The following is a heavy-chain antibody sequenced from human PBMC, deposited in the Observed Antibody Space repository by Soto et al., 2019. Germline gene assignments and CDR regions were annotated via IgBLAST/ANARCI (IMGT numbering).Heavy chain of an antibody. CDR3: ARHPSARSALISPYYFDY. CDR2: IYPGDSDT. Sequence: GESLKISCKGSGYSFTSYWIGWVRQMPGKGLEWMGIIYPGDSDTRYSPSFQGQVTISADKSISTAYLQWSSLKASDTAMYYCARHPSARSALISPYYFDYWGQGTLVTVSS. J-gene: IGHJ4*02. V-gene: IGHV5-51*01. D-gene: IGHD3-3*02. CDR1: GYSFTSYW.